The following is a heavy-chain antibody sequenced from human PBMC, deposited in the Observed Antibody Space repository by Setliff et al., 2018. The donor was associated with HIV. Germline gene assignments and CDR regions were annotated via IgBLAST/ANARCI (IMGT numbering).Heavy chain of an antibody. CDR2: ISSTSSYI. CDR3: ARDPVETYHSYWTGYQYFDY. D-gene: IGHD3-3*01. J-gene: IGHJ4*02. Sequence: GGSLRLSCAASGFTFSSYSMNWVRQAPGKGLEWVSSISSTSSYIYYADSVKGRFTISRDNAKNSLYLQMTSLRAEDTAVYYCARDPVETYHSYWTGYQYFDYWGQGTLVTVSS. V-gene: IGHV3-21*01. CDR1: GFTFSSYS.